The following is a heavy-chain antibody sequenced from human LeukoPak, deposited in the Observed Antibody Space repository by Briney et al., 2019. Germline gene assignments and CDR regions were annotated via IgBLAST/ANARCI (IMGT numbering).Heavy chain of an antibody. J-gene: IGHJ3*02. D-gene: IGHD6-13*01. Sequence: TSETLSLTCTVSGGSISSYCWSWIRQPPGKGLEWIGYIYYSGSTNYNPSLKSRVTISVDTSKNQFSLKLSSVTAADTAVYYCARAVAAASFDIWGQGTMVTVSS. CDR3: ARAVAAASFDI. CDR2: IYYSGST. CDR1: GGSISSYC. V-gene: IGHV4-59*01.